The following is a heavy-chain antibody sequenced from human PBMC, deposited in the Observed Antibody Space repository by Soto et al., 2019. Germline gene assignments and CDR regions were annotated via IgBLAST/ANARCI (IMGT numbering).Heavy chain of an antibody. D-gene: IGHD3-22*01. CDR3: ARDGHYYDSSGYYDY. J-gene: IGHJ4*02. CDR2: IWYDGSNK. CDR1: GFTFSSYG. V-gene: IGHV3-33*01. Sequence: GGSLRLSCAASGFTFSSYGMHWVRQAPGKGLEWVAVIWYDGSNKYYADSVKGRFTISRDNSKNTPYLQMNSLRAEDTAVYYCARDGHYYDSSGYYDYWGQGTLVTVSS.